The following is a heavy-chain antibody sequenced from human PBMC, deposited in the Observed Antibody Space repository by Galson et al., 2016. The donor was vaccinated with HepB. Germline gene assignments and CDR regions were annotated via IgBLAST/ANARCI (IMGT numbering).Heavy chain of an antibody. Sequence: SETLSLTCSVSGGSISGYYWTWIRQPPGKGLEWIGYIYYSGTMNYNPSLKSRVSMSVDTSKNQFSLNMNSATAADTAVYYCARHPYCGSDCYLYYLDDWGQGTLVTVSS. V-gene: IGHV4-59*01. CDR2: IYYSGTM. J-gene: IGHJ4*02. D-gene: IGHD2-21*02. CDR1: GGSISGYY. CDR3: ARHPYCGSDCYLYYLDD.